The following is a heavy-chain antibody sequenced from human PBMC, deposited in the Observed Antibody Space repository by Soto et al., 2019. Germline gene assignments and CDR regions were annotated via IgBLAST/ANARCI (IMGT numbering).Heavy chain of an antibody. J-gene: IGHJ4*02. CDR1: GFSFRSSP. CDR2: ISYDGSNK. D-gene: IGHD1-26*01. Sequence: PGGSLRLSCAVSGFSFRSSPMSWVRQAPGKGLEWVAVISYDGSNKYYADSVKGRFTISRDNSKNTLYLQMNSLRAEDTAVYYCAKDTPYSGSYFGHIDYWGQGTLVTVSS. V-gene: IGHV3-30*18. CDR3: AKDTPYSGSYFGHIDY.